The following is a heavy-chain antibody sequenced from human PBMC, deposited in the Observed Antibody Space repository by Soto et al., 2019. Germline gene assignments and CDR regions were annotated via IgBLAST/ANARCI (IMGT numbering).Heavy chain of an antibody. CDR1: GYTFTGYY. D-gene: IGHD3-3*01. CDR3: ARVRYYDFWSGYYDY. J-gene: IGHJ4*02. Sequence: GASVKVSCKASGYTFTGYYMHWVRQAPGQGLEWMGWINPNSGGTNYAQKFQGWVTMTRDTSISTAYMELSSLRSEDTAVYYCARVRYYDFWSGYYDYWGQGTLVTVSS. CDR2: INPNSGGT. V-gene: IGHV1-2*04.